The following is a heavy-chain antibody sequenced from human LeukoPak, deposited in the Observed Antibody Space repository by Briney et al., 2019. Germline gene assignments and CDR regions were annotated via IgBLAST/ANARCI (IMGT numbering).Heavy chain of an antibody. CDR3: ARDVSGGYKAVFAFDI. CDR1: GGSISSGSYY. CDR2: IYTSGST. J-gene: IGHJ3*02. D-gene: IGHD5-18*01. V-gene: IGHV4-61*02. Sequence: PSETLSLTCTVSGGSISSGSYYWSWIRQPAGKGLEWIGRIYTSGSTNYNPSLKSRVTISVDTSKNQFSLKLSSVTAADTAVYYCARDVSGGYKAVFAFDIWGQGTMVTVSS.